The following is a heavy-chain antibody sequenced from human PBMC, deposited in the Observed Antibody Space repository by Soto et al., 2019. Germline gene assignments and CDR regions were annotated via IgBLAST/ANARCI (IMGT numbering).Heavy chain of an antibody. Sequence: QVQLQESGPGLVKPSETLSLTCTVSGGSISSYYWSWIRQPPGKGLEWIGYIYYSGSTNYNPSLKSXXTXSXVTSKNQFSLKLSSVTAADTAVYYRARGQFSTRFDYWGQGTLVTVSS. J-gene: IGHJ4*02. D-gene: IGHD6-6*01. CDR1: GGSISSYY. V-gene: IGHV4-59*01. CDR2: IYYSGST. CDR3: ARGQFSTRFDY.